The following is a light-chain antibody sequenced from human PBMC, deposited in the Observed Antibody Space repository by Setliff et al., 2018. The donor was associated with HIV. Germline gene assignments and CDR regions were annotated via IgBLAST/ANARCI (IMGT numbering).Light chain of an antibody. V-gene: IGLV2-14*01. Sequence: LAQPASVSGSPGQSITISCTGTSSDVGGFNYVSWYQHHPGKAPKLMIYEVSNRPSGVSNRFSGSKSGNTASLTISGLQAEDEADYYCTSYSSRSTPYVFGTGTKV. CDR1: SSDVGGFNY. J-gene: IGLJ1*01. CDR2: EVS. CDR3: TSYSSRSTPYV.